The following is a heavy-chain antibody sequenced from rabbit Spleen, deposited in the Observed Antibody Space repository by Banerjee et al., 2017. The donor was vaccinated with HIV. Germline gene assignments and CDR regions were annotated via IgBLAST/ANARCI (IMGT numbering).Heavy chain of an antibody. CDR1: GFSLSSSYW. J-gene: IGHJ4*01. CDR3: ARPHDSCGWGADL. CDR2: IYGGSSGNT. Sequence: EESGGDLVRPEGSLTLTCKASGFSLSSSYWICWVRQAPGKGPEWIACIYGGSSGNTYYASWAKGRFTISKTSNTVDLQMTSLTAADTATYVCARPHDSCGWGADLWGPGTLVTVS. V-gene: IGHV1S45*01. D-gene: IGHD4-1*01.